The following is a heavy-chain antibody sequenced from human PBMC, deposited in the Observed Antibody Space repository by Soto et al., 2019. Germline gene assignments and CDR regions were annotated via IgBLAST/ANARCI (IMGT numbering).Heavy chain of an antibody. CDR3: AATVTPDYYGMDV. CDR1: GYTFTSYG. V-gene: IGHV1-18*01. CDR2: ISAYNGNT. D-gene: IGHD4-17*01. Sequence: ASVKVSCKASGYTFTSYGISWVRQAPGQGLEWMGWISAYNGNTNYAQKLQGRVTISVDTSKNQFSLKLSSVTAADTAVYYCAATVTPDYYGMDVWGQGTTVTVS. J-gene: IGHJ6*02.